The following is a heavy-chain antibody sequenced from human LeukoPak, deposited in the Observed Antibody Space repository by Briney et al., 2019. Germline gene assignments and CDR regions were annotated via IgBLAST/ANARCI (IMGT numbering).Heavy chain of an antibody. CDR2: IYYSGST. CDR3: ARLTGYDWESSYDY. V-gene: IGHV4-39*07. Sequence: SETLSLTCTVSGGSISSSSYYWGWIRQPPGKGLEWIGSIYYSGSTYYNPSLKSRATISVDTSKNQFSLKLSSVTAADTAVYYCARLTGYDWESSYDYWGQGTLVTVSS. CDR1: GGSISSSSYY. J-gene: IGHJ4*02. D-gene: IGHD5-12*01.